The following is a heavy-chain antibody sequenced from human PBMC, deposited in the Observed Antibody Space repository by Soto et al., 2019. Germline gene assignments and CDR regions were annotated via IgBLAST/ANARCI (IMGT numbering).Heavy chain of an antibody. V-gene: IGHV3-74*01. D-gene: IGHD2-8*01. Sequence: PGGSLRLSCVVSEFSFSFSWMHWVRQSPGKGLEWVSRINSDATMINYADSVKGRFTTSGDNAKNMLYLQMNSLRVEDTALYYCVPAWSDYWGQGAEVTVSS. CDR1: EFSFSFSW. J-gene: IGHJ4*02. CDR3: VPAWSDY. CDR2: INSDATMI.